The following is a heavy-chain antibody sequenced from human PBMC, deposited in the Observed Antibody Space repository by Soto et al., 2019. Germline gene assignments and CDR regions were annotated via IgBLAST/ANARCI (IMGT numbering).Heavy chain of an antibody. Sequence: GASLKVSCKASGGTFSSYAISWVRQAPGQGLEWMGGIIPIFGTANYAQKFQGRVTITADESTSTAYMELSSLRSEDTAVYYCARSGEYYYDSSGYYQGPLYFDYWGQGTLVTVSS. CDR2: IIPIFGTA. CDR3: ARSGEYYYDSSGYYQGPLYFDY. V-gene: IGHV1-69*13. CDR1: GGTFSSYA. J-gene: IGHJ4*02. D-gene: IGHD3-22*01.